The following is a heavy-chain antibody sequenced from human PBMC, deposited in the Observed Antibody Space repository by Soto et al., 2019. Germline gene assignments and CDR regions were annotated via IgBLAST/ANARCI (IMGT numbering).Heavy chain of an antibody. CDR3: ASSSSGYRGVPFDI. Sequence: VSCKASGYTFTSYGISWVRQAPGQGLEWMGWISAYNGNTNYAQKLQGRVTMTTDTSTSTAYMELRSLRSDDTAVYYCASSSSGYRGVPFDIWGQGTMVTVSS. V-gene: IGHV1-18*01. CDR2: ISAYNGNT. D-gene: IGHD3-22*01. CDR1: GYTFTSYG. J-gene: IGHJ3*02.